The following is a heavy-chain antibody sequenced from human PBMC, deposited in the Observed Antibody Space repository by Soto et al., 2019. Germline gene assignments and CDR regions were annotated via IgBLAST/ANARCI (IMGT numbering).Heavy chain of an antibody. CDR1: GGSFSRNA. CDR2: RIPFFHAP. D-gene: IGHD6-13*01. J-gene: IGHJ6*02. V-gene: IGHV1-69*13. CDR3: ARSRAAASPRVGMDV. Sequence: SVKVSCKGSGGSFSRNAISWVRQAPGQGLEWMGGRIPFFHAPNYAQKFQGRVTITADESTSIVFMEMSSLRFEETAVYCCARSRAAASPRVGMDVWGQGTTVTVSS.